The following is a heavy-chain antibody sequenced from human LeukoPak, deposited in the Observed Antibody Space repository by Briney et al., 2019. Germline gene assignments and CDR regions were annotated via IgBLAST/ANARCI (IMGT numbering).Heavy chain of an antibody. CDR1: GGSISNYY. D-gene: IGHD6-19*01. Sequence: SETLSLTCTVSGGSISNYYWSWIRQRPGKGLEWIGYIYSSGSTGYNPSLKSRVTMSVDTSKNQLSLNLNSVTAADTAVYHCARGYSRDWGLQYFQHWGQGTLVTVSS. CDR3: ARGYSRDWGLQYFQH. V-gene: IGHV4-59*01. CDR2: IYSSGST. J-gene: IGHJ1*01.